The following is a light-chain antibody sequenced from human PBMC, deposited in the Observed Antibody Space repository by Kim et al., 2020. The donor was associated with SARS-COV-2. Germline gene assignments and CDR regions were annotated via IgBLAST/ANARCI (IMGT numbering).Light chain of an antibody. J-gene: IGKJ2*03. CDR2: WAS. V-gene: IGKV4-1*01. CDR1: QTVLSNSNNKNY. Sequence: RPTYNCKSSQTVLSNSNNKNYLAWYQQKPGQAPKLLSYWASIRESGVSDRFSGSGSETDFTLTISSLQAEDVAVYYCQQYYSTPPSFGQGTKLEIK. CDR3: QQYYSTPPS.